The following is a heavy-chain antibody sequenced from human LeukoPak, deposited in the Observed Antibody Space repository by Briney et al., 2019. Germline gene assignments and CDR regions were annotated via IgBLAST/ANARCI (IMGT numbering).Heavy chain of an antibody. V-gene: IGHV4-30-4*01. CDR2: INYSGIT. CDR3: ARNAARDCTSTACWTRWFDP. Sequence: SETLSLTCTVSGGSISSGDYYWSWIRQPPGKGLEWIAYINYSGITSNNTSLKSRVTISVDTSKNQFSLKLNSVTAADTAVYYCARNAARDCTSTACWTRWFDPWGQGTLVTVSS. J-gene: IGHJ5*02. D-gene: IGHD2-2*01. CDR1: GGSISSGDYY.